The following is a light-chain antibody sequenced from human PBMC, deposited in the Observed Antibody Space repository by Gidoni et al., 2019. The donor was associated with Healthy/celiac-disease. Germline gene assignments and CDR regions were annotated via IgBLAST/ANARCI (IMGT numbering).Light chain of an antibody. V-gene: IGKV2-30*01. Sequence: DVVMTQSPLSLPVTLGQPASIPCRSSQSLVYSDGNTYLSWFQQRPGQSPRRLIYKVSNRDSGVPDRFSGGGSGTDFTLKINRVEAEDVGVYYCMQGTHFYTFGQGTKLEIK. J-gene: IGKJ2*01. CDR1: QSLVYSDGNTY. CDR2: KVS. CDR3: MQGTHFYT.